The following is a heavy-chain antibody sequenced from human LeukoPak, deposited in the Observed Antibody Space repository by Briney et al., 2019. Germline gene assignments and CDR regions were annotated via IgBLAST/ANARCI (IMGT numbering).Heavy chain of an antibody. D-gene: IGHD6-19*01. Sequence: GGSLRLSCEASGFTFSRYWMHWVRQAPGKGLVWVSRIKSDGKTNYADSVKGRFTISRDNAKNSLYLQMNSLRAEDTALYYCAREQWLAQKDYWGQGTLVTVSS. CDR3: AREQWLAQKDY. CDR1: GFTFSRYW. V-gene: IGHV3-74*01. J-gene: IGHJ4*02. CDR2: IKSDGKT.